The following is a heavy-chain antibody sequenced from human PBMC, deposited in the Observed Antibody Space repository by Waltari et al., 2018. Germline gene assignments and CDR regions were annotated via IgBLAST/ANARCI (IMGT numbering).Heavy chain of an antibody. CDR3: ATSIKNYYDRNYYYYYMDV. D-gene: IGHD3-22*01. CDR1: GYPLTELS. J-gene: IGHJ6*03. V-gene: IGHV1-24*01. Sequence: QVQLVQSGAEVKKPGASVKVSCKVSGYPLTELSMHWVRQAPGKGLEWMGGFDPEDGETIYAQKFQGRVTMTEDTSTDTAYMELSSLRSEDTAVYYCATSIKNYYDRNYYYYYMDVWGKGTTVTVSS. CDR2: FDPEDGET.